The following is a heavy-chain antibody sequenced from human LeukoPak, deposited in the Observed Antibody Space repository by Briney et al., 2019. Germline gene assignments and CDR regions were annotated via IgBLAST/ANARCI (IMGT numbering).Heavy chain of an antibody. CDR3: ARDAGYDILTGYYMLPYYYYYYGMDV. CDR2: ISAYNGNT. J-gene: IGHJ6*02. D-gene: IGHD3-9*01. CDR1: GYTFTSYG. V-gene: IGHV1-18*01. Sequence: ASVKVSCKASGYTFTSYGISWVRQAPGQGLEWIGWISAYNGNTNYAQKLQGRVTMTTHTSTSTAYMELRGLRSDDTAVYYCARDAGYDILTGYYMLPYYYYYYGMDVWGQGTTVTVSS.